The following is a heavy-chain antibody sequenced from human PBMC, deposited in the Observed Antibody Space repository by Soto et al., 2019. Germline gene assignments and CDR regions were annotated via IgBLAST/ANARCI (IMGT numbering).Heavy chain of an antibody. Sequence: EVQLLESGGGLVQPGGSLRLSCAASGFTFSSYAMSWVRQAPGKGLEWVSAISGSGGSTYYADSVKGRFTISRDNSKNTLYLQMNSLRAEDTAVYYCAKDKVPSVVVPAAPWGFDTWGQGTLVTVSS. J-gene: IGHJ5*02. CDR2: ISGSGGST. V-gene: IGHV3-23*01. CDR1: GFTFSSYA. D-gene: IGHD2-2*01. CDR3: AKDKVPSVVVPAAPWGFDT.